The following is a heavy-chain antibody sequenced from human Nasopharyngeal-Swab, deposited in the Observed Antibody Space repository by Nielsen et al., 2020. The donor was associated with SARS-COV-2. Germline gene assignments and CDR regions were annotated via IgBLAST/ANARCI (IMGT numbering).Heavy chain of an antibody. Sequence: GGSLRLSCAASGFTFDDYAMHWVRQAPGKGLEWVSGISWNSGSTGYADSVKGRFTISRDNAKNSLYLQMNSLRAEDTALYYCAKDSYDFWSGYPPAAFYYYMDVWGKGTTVTVSS. CDR1: GFTFDDYA. D-gene: IGHD3-3*01. CDR2: ISWNSGST. V-gene: IGHV3-9*01. CDR3: AKDSYDFWSGYPPAAFYYYMDV. J-gene: IGHJ6*03.